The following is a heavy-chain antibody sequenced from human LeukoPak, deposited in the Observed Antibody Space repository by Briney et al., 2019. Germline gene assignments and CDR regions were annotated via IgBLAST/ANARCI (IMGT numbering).Heavy chain of an antibody. Sequence: TGGSLRLSCASSGFTFSSYAMHWVRQAPGKGLEWVAVISYDGSNKYYADSVKGRFTISRDNSKNTLYLQMNSLRAEDTAVYYCARFAVAGATDYWGQGTLVTVSS. CDR3: ARFAVAGATDY. CDR1: GFTFSSYA. J-gene: IGHJ4*02. CDR2: ISYDGSNK. D-gene: IGHD6-19*01. V-gene: IGHV3-30*04.